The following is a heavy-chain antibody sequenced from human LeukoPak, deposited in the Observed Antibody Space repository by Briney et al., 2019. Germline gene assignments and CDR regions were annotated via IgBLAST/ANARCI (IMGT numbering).Heavy chain of an antibody. CDR1: GINFNTYV. CDR3: ARANNSSWHN. D-gene: IGHD2-15*01. V-gene: IGHV3-23*01. J-gene: IGHJ4*02. CDR2: SSGSGDRR. Sequence: GGSLRLSCVDSGINFNTYVMNWVRQAPGKGLEWVASSSGSGDRRYYADSVKGRFTISRDSAKNSLYLQMTSLRVEDTAIYYCARANNSSWHNWGQGALVTVSS.